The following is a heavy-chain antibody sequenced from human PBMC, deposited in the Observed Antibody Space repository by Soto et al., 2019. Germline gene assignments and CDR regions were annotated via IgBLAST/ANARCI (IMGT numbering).Heavy chain of an antibody. CDR1: GFSLSGYW. J-gene: IGHJ4*02. Sequence: RLSCAASGFSLSGYWMNWVRQAPGRGLEWVAIIKQDGSGRYYVDSVKGRFTISRDNAKNSLYLQMSSLRVEDTALYYCARSSGWLHDYWGQGTLVTVSS. CDR2: IKQDGSGR. V-gene: IGHV3-7*01. CDR3: ARSSGWLHDY. D-gene: IGHD6-19*01.